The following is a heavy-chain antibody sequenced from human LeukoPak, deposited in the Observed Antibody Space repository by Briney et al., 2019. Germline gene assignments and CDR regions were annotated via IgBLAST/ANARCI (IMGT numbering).Heavy chain of an antibody. CDR3: ARDPGGTYFDY. V-gene: IGHV6-1*01. Sequence: SQTLSLTCALSGDSVSRNSASWSWIRQSPSRGLEWLGRTYYRSKWYHDYAVSVKSRITLNADTSNNQFSLQLNSVTPEDTALYYCARDPGGTYFDYWGQGTLVAVSS. CDR2: TYYRSKWYH. D-gene: IGHD3-16*01. CDR1: GDSVSRNSAS. J-gene: IGHJ4*02.